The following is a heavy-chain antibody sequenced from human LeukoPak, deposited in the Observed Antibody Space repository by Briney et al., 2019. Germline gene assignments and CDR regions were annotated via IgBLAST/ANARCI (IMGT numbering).Heavy chain of an antibody. D-gene: IGHD2-21*02. J-gene: IGHJ4*02. V-gene: IGHV4-34*01. Sequence: SETLSLTCAVNGGSLSGLSWNWVRQAPGKGLEWICAINQSGSTDYNPSLMNRVTMSVDKSKNQFSVKLTSVTAADTAVYFCGNKPDMSCRGGYCHVIDYWGQGTLVTVSS. CDR2: INQSGST. CDR3: GNKPDMSCRGGYCHVIDY. CDR1: GGSLSGLS.